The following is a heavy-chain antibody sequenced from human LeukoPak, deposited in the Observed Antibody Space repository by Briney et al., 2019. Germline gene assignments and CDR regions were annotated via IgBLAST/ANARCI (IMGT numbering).Heavy chain of an antibody. D-gene: IGHD2-2*01. CDR1: GFTFSSYA. CDR3: ARDRGSTSSYGMDV. J-gene: IGHJ6*04. Sequence: GGSLRLSCAASGFTFSSYAMHWVRQAPGKGLEWVAVISYDGSNKYYADSVKGRFTISRDNSKNTLYLQMNSLRAEDTAVYCCARDRGSTSSYGMDVWGKGTTVTVSS. V-gene: IGHV3-30*04. CDR2: ISYDGSNK.